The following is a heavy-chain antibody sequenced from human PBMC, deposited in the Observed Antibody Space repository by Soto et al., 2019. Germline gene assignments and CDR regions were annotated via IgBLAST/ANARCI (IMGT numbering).Heavy chain of an antibody. Sequence: PSETLSLTCTVSGGSVSSGSYYWSWIRQPPGKGLEWIGYIYYSGSTNYNPSLKSRVTISVDTSKNQFSLKLSSVTAADTAVYYCARSDYDILTGLRASGDPDYWGRGTLVTVSS. CDR1: GGSVSSGSYY. V-gene: IGHV4-61*01. CDR2: IYYSGST. CDR3: ARSDYDILTGLRASGDPDY. D-gene: IGHD3-9*01. J-gene: IGHJ4*02.